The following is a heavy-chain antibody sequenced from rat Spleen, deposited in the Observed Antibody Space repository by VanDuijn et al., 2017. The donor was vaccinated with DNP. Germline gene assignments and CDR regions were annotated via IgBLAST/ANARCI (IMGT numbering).Heavy chain of an antibody. V-gene: IGHV5S13*01. CDR3: TKRWYGSFDY. CDR1: GFSFSDYD. CDR2: LSSTGVVT. J-gene: IGHJ2*01. Sequence: EVQLVESGGGLVQPGRSLKLSCAASGFSFSDYDMAWVRQAPPKGLEWVAALSSTGVVTYYRNSVRGRFTVSRDNRKNILYLQMDSLRSEDTATYYCTKRWYGSFDYWGQGVMVTVSP. D-gene: IGHD1-11*01.